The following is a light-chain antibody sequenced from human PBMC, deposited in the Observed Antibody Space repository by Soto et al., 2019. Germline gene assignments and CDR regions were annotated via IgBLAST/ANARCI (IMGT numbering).Light chain of an antibody. CDR1: SGHSSYA. J-gene: IGLJ3*02. V-gene: IGLV4-69*01. CDR3: QTWGAGIWV. Sequence: QPVLTQSPSASASLGASVKLTCTLSSGHSSYAITWHQQQPKKGPRYLMKVNSDGSHYKGDGIPDRFSGSGSGAERYLTISSLQSEDEADYYCQTWGAGIWVFGGGTKLTVL. CDR2: VNSDGSH.